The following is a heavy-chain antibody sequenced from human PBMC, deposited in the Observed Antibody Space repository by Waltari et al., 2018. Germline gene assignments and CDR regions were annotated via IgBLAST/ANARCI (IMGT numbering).Heavy chain of an antibody. Sequence: EVQLMQSGGGLVQPGGSLTLSCTASGFAFSDSAMNWVRQAPGRGLEWLSYSSHTSKTIYYADSVKGRLTVSRDNAKNSLYLQMNSLSAEDTAVYFCAKSSGFYLRSDTFDMWGQGTRVTVSS. J-gene: IGHJ3*02. V-gene: IGHV3-48*01. CDR3: AKSSGFYLRSDTFDM. CDR1: GFAFSDSA. D-gene: IGHD3-3*01. CDR2: SSHTSKTI.